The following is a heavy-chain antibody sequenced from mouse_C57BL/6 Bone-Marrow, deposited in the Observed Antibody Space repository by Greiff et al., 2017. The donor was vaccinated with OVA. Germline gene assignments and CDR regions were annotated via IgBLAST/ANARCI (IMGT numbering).Heavy chain of an antibody. CDR3: TPRGSSYFDY. J-gene: IGHJ2*01. V-gene: IGHV14-4*01. D-gene: IGHD1-1*01. Sequence: VQLQQSGAELVRPGASVKLSCTASGFNIKDDYMHWVKQRPEQGLEWIGWIYPENGDTEYASKFQGKATITADTSSNTAYQQLSSLTSEDTAVYYCTPRGSSYFDYWGQGTTLTVSS. CDR1: GFNIKDDY. CDR2: IYPENGDT.